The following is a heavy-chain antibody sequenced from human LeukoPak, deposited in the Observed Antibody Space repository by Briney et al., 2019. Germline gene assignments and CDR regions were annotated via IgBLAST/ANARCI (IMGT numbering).Heavy chain of an antibody. CDR2: ISAGGRT. Sequence: SETLSLTCAISGASIASGSYHWDWIRQPAGSRPEYIGRISAGGRTNYNPSLKSRLTISMDTSKNHVSLRLSSVTAADTALYYCTRGGHDYGGSFDPWGQGILVAVSS. V-gene: IGHV4-61*02. CDR1: GASIASGSYH. CDR3: TRGGHDYGGSFDP. J-gene: IGHJ5*02. D-gene: IGHD4-23*01.